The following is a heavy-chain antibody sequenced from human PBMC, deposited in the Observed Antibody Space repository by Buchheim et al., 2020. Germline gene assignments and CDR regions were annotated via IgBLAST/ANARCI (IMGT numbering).Heavy chain of an antibody. CDR2: IYSGGST. D-gene: IGHD1-26*01. Sequence: EVQLVESGGDLVQPGGSLRLSCAASGFIVSTNYMSWVRQAPGKGLEWVSVIYSGGSTYYADSVKGRFTISRDKSENTLYLQMNRLRVEDTAVYYCVKGGWGIVGATPDYWGQGTL. V-gene: IGHV3-66*01. CDR1: GFIVSTNY. J-gene: IGHJ4*02. CDR3: VKGGWGIVGATPDY.